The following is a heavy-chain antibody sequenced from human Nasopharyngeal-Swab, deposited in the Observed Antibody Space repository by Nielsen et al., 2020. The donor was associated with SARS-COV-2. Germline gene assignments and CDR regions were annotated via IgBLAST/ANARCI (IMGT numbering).Heavy chain of an antibody. CDR2: ISSSSSTI. D-gene: IGHD3-3*01. V-gene: IGHV3-48*01. CDR3: ARDTTYDFWSGYSKSFDY. Sequence: GESLKISCAASGFTFSSYSMNWVRQAPGKGLEWASYISSSSSTIYYADSVKGRFTISRDNAKTSLYLQMNSLSAEDTAVYYCARDTTYDFWSGYSKSFDYWGQGTLVTVSS. J-gene: IGHJ4*02. CDR1: GFTFSSYS.